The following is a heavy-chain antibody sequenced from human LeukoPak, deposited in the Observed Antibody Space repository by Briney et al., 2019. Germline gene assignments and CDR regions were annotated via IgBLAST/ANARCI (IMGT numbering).Heavy chain of an antibody. J-gene: IGHJ4*02. D-gene: IGHD3-10*01. V-gene: IGHV3-23*01. CDR2: ISGSGGGT. CDR3: ARVWFGYFFQ. Sequence: GGSLRLSCAASGFTFSTYAMSWVRQAAGKGLEWVSLISGSGGGTYYADSVKGRFTTSRDNSKNTVYLQMNSVRVEDTAVYYCARVWFGYFFQWGQGALVTVSS. CDR1: GFTFSTYA.